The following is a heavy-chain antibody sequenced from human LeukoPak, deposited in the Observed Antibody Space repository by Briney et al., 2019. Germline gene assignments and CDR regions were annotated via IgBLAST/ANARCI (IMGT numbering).Heavy chain of an antibody. V-gene: IGHV4-4*07. CDR3: AGIRSGSGWYYFDY. D-gene: IGHD6-19*01. CDR1: GGSLSSYY. J-gene: IGHJ4*02. Sequence: SETLSLTCTVSGGSLSSYYWSWIRQPAGKGLEWIGRIYTSGSTNYNPSLKSRVTMSVDTSTNQFSLNLTSVTAADTAVYYCAGIRSGSGWYYFDYWGQGTLVTVSS. CDR2: IYTSGST.